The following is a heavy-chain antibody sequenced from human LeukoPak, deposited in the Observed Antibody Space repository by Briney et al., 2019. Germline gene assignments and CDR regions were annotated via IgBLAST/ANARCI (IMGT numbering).Heavy chain of an antibody. CDR3: ARPNCSGGSCYWGDAFDI. Sequence: PSETLSLTCAVYGGSFSGYYWSWIRQPPGKGLEWIGETNHSGSTNYNPSLKSRVTISVDTSKNQFSLKLSSVTAADTAVYYCARPNCSGGSCYWGDAFDIWGQGTMVTVSS. CDR1: GGSFSGYY. CDR2: TNHSGST. D-gene: IGHD2-15*01. V-gene: IGHV4-34*01. J-gene: IGHJ3*02.